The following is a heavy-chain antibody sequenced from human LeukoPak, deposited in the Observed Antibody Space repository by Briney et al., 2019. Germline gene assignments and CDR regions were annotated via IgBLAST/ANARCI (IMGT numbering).Heavy chain of an antibody. D-gene: IGHD3-3*01. Sequence: SETPSLTCTVSGGSISSYYWSWIRQPPGKGLEWIGYIYYSGSTNYNPSLKSRVTISVDTSKNQFSLKLSSVTAADTAVYYCAGSTIFGVVIALAYGMDVWGQGTTVTVSS. CDR3: AGSTIFGVVIALAYGMDV. V-gene: IGHV4-59*01. CDR2: IYYSGST. J-gene: IGHJ6*02. CDR1: GGSISSYY.